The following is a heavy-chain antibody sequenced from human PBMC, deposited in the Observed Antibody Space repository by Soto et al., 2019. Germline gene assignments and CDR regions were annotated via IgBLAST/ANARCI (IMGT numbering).Heavy chain of an antibody. J-gene: IGHJ6*02. V-gene: IGHV1-46*01. Sequence: GASVKVSCKASGYSDTSYYMHWVRQAPGQGLEWMGIINPNSGSTTYAQKFQGRVTMTRDTSTSTVYMELTSLTSGDTAVYYCARAGIAYCSSTTCYLYYYVMDVWGQGTTVTVSS. CDR2: INPNSGST. D-gene: IGHD2-2*01. CDR1: GYSDTSYY. CDR3: ARAGIAYCSSTTCYLYYYVMDV.